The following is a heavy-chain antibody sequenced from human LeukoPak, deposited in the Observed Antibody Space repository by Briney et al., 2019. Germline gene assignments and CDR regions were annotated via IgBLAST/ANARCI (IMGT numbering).Heavy chain of an antibody. V-gene: IGHV3-7*01. CDR3: ARLVNNAFDI. CDR1: RFTFSSHW. Sequence: GGSLRLSCAASRFTFSSHWMSWVRQAPGKGLEWVTHINQDGSENYYVDSVKGRFTISRDNAKNSLYLQMDSLRAEDTAVYYCARLVNNAFDIWGQGTMVTVSS. J-gene: IGHJ3*02. CDR2: INQDGSEN. D-gene: IGHD4-23*01.